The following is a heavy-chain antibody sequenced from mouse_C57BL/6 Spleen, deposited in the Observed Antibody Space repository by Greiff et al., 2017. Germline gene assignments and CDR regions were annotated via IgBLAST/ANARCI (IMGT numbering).Heavy chain of an antibody. V-gene: IGHV10-3*01. CDR1: GFTFNTYA. J-gene: IGHJ3*01. Sequence: EVQLVESGGGLAQPTGSLTLSCAASGFTFNTYAMHWVRKAPGTGLEWVAHIRSKSSNYATYYADSVKDRFTISRDDYHCMLYLQMNNLNTEDTAMYYCVREDASWGQGTLVTVSA. CDR2: IRSKSSNYAT. CDR3: VREDAS.